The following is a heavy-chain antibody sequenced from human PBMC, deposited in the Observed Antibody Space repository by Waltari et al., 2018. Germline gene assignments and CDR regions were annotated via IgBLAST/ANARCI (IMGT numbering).Heavy chain of an antibody. Sequence: QVQLVQSGAEVKKPGASVKVSCTASGFTFKTYPFHWVRQAPGQRLEWMGWINAGNGNTKYSQKCQARVTFTRDTSASTAYMELSSLTSEDTAVYYCARDGGYYYMDVWGTGTTVTVSS. V-gene: IGHV1-3*01. CDR3: ARDGGYYYMDV. CDR1: GFTFKTYP. J-gene: IGHJ6*03. CDR2: INAGNGNT.